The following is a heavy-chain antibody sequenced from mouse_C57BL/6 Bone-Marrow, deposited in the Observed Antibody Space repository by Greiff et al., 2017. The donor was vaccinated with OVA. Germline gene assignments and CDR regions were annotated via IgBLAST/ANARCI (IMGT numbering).Heavy chain of an antibody. CDR3: ARGNYYGSSYDY. Sequence: EVKLMEPGPGLVKPSQSLSLTCSVTGYSITSCYYWNWIRQFPGNKLEWMGYISYDGSNNYNPYLKNRISITRDTSKNQFFLKLNSVTTEDTATYYCARGNYYGSSYDYWGQGTLVTVSA. CDR1: GYSITSCYY. CDR2: ISYDGSN. V-gene: IGHV3-6*01. J-gene: IGHJ3*01. D-gene: IGHD1-1*01.